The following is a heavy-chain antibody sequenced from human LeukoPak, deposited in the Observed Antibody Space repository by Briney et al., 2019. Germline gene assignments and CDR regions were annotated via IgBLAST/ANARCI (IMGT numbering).Heavy chain of an antibody. D-gene: IGHD3-3*01. Sequence: SETLSLTCTVSGGSISSYYWSWIRQHPGKGLEWIGYIYYSGSTYYNPSLKSRVTISVDTSKNQFSLKLSSVTAADTAVYYCARDRRFYYGMDVWGQGTTVTVSS. J-gene: IGHJ6*02. V-gene: IGHV4-59*06. CDR3: ARDRRFYYGMDV. CDR1: GGSISSYY. CDR2: IYYSGST.